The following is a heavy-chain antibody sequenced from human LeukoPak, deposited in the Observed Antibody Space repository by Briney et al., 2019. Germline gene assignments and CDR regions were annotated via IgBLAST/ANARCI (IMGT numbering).Heavy chain of an antibody. CDR1: GFTFSDYG. D-gene: IGHD3-10*02. J-gene: IGHJ4*02. V-gene: IGHV3-30*02. CDR3: AILSVPGDYFDY. Sequence: PGGSLRLSCAASGFTFSDYGMHWVRQAPGKGLEWVTFIRYDGSNKFYADSVKGRFTISRDNSKNTLYLQMNNLRVEDTAVYYCAILSVPGDYFDYWGQGTLVTVSS. CDR2: IRYDGSNK.